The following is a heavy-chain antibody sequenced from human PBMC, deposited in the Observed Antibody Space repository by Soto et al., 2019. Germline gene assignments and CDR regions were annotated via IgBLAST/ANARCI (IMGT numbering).Heavy chain of an antibody. Sequence: ASVKVSCKASGYTFTSYVISWVRQAPGQGLEWMGWISAYNGNTNYAQKLQGRVTMTTDTSTSTAYMELRSLRSDDTAVYYCARWGSWYDSSGYYHGFDFDYWGQGTLVTVSS. J-gene: IGHJ4*02. V-gene: IGHV1-18*01. D-gene: IGHD3-22*01. CDR1: GYTFTSYV. CDR2: ISAYNGNT. CDR3: ARWGSWYDSSGYYHGFDFDY.